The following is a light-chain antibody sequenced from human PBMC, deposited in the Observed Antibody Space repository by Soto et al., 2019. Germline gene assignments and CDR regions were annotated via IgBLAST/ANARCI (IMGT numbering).Light chain of an antibody. Sequence: DIQMTQSPSSLSASVGDRVTITCRASQSISSYLNWYQQKPGKAPKLLIYAASSLQSGVSSRFSGSGSGTDFTLTISSMQPEDVANYYCQQSYSTPTFGQGTKVDIK. CDR1: QSISSY. V-gene: IGKV1-39*01. J-gene: IGKJ1*01. CDR2: AAS. CDR3: QQSYSTPT.